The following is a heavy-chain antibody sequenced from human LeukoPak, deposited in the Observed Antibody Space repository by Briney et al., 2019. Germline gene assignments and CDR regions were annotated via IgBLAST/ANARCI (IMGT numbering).Heavy chain of an antibody. CDR1: GFTFSTYG. CDR2: ISSSTSTI. V-gene: IGHV3-48*04. CDR3: ARHARVIGYTYDS. J-gene: IGHJ4*02. Sequence: GGSLRLSCAASGFTFSTYGMNWVRQAPGKGLEWVSYISSSTSTIHYADSAKGRFTISRDNAKNSLYLQVNSLRAEDTAVYYCARHARVIGYTYDSWGQGTLVTVSS. D-gene: IGHD5-18*01.